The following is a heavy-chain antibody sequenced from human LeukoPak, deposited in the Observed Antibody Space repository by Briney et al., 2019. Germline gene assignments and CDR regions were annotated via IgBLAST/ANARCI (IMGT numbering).Heavy chain of an antibody. D-gene: IGHD6-19*01. CDR2: ISSSSSYI. Sequence: GGSLRLSCAASGFTFSSYSMNWVRQTPGKGLEWVSSISSSSSYIYYADSVKGRFTISRDNAKNSLYLQMNSLRAEDTALYYCAKAIAVAGTGYYYGMDVWGQGTTVTVSS. V-gene: IGHV3-21*04. CDR1: GFTFSSYS. J-gene: IGHJ6*02. CDR3: AKAIAVAGTGYYYGMDV.